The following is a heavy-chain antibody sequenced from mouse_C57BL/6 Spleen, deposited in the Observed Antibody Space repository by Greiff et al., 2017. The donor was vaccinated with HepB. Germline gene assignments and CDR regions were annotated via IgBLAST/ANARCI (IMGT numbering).Heavy chain of an antibody. Sequence: VQLQQPGAELVKPGASVKMSCKASGYTFTSYWITWVKQRPGQGLEWIGDIYPGSGSTNYNEKFKSKATLTVDTSSSTAYMQLSSLTSEDSAVYYCARGGYDGGWFAYWGQGTLVTVSA. J-gene: IGHJ3*01. D-gene: IGHD2-2*01. CDR1: GYTFTSYW. CDR2: IYPGSGST. V-gene: IGHV1-55*01. CDR3: ARGGYDGGWFAY.